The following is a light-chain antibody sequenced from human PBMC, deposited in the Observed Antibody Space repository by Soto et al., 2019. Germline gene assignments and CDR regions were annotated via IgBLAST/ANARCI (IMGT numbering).Light chain of an antibody. CDR3: SSYAGSNNFDV. Sequence: QSALTQPPSASGSPGQSVTISCTGTSSDVGGYNYVSWYQQHPGKAPKLVIYEVTKRPSGVPDRFSGSKSGNTASLTVSGLQAGDEADYYCSSYAGSNNFDVFGTGTKLTVL. CDR2: EVT. J-gene: IGLJ1*01. CDR1: SSDVGGYNY. V-gene: IGLV2-8*01.